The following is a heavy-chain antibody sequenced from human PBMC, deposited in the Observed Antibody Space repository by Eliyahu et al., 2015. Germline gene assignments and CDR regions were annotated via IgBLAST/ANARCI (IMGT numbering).Heavy chain of an antibody. D-gene: IGHD2-21*02. CDR1: GFSLSSYR. J-gene: IGHJ6*03. V-gene: IGHV3-21*06. Sequence: EVQVVESGGGLVMPGGSXRLXCAASGFSLSSYRMNWVRQVPGKGLEWVSYMSGSQIYYADSVKGRFTMSRDNAENSLYLQMNSLRNEDTGIYFCVRETAGCCHYMEVWGRGTTVTVSS. CDR3: VRETAGCCHYMEV. CDR2: MSGSQI.